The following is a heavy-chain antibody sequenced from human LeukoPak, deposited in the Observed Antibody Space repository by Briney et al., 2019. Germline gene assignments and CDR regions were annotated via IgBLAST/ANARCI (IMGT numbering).Heavy chain of an antibody. J-gene: IGHJ4*02. CDR1: GYTFTSYT. V-gene: IGHV1-3*01. CDR2: INAGNGNT. CDR3: ARGGDLLWFGESYFDY. D-gene: IGHD3-10*01. Sequence: GASVKVSCKASGYTFTSYTMHWVRQAPGQRLEWMGWINAGNGNTKYSQKFQGRVTITRDTSASTAYMELSSLRSEDTAVYYCARGGDLLWFGESYFDYWGQGTLVTVSS.